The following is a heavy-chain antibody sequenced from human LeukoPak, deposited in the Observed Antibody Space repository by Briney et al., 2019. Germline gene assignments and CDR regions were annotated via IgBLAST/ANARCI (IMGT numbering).Heavy chain of an antibody. J-gene: IGHJ4*02. D-gene: IGHD5-12*01. Sequence: PGGSLRLSCAASGFTFSNAWMSWVRQAPGKGLEWVGRIKSKTDGGTTDYAAPVKGRFTISRDDSKNTLYLQMNSLKTEDTAVYYCTTDDYSGYDIFDYWGQGTLVTVSS. V-gene: IGHV3-15*01. CDR2: IKSKTDGGTT. CDR3: TTDDYSGYDIFDY. CDR1: GFTFSNAW.